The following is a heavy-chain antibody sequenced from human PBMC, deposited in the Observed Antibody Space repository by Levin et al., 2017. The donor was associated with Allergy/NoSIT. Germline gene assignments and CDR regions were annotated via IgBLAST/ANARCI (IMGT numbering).Heavy chain of an antibody. Sequence: GGSLRLSCAASGFTFSTYAMSWVRQAPGKGLEWVSAVSGSGANSYYADSVKDRFTISRDNSKNMLYLQMNSLRAEDTAVYFCAKEFYYLSTIEVVSEFDYWGQGTLLTVSS. J-gene: IGHJ4*02. D-gene: IGHD2-15*01. CDR2: VSGSGANS. V-gene: IGHV3-23*01. CDR1: GFTFSTYA. CDR3: AKEFYYLSTIEVVSEFDY.